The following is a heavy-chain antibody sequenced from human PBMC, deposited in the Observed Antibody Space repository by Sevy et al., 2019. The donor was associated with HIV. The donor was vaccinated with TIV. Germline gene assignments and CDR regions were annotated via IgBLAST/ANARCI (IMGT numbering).Heavy chain of an antibody. CDR3: ARVSRHCSGGSCYAPGQIRYYYYYGMDV. Sequence: ASVKVSCKASGGTFSSYAISWVRQAPGQGLEWMGGIIPIFGTANYAQNFQGRVTITADESTSTAYMELSSLRSEVTALYYCARVSRHCSGGSCYAPGQIRYYYYYGMDVWGQGTTVTVSS. CDR2: IIPIFGTA. V-gene: IGHV1-69*13. J-gene: IGHJ6*02. CDR1: GGTFSSYA. D-gene: IGHD2-15*01.